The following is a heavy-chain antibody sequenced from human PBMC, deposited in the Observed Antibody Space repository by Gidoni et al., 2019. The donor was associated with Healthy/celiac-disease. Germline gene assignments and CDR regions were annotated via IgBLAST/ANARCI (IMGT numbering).Heavy chain of an antibody. D-gene: IGHD2-21*02. Sequence: QVQLVESGGGVVQPGRSLRLSCAASGFTFSSSGMHWVRQAPGKGLEWVAVISYDGSNKYYADSVKGRFTISRDNSKNTLYLQMNSLRAEDTAVYYCAKKAGAYCGGDCYLDYFDYWGQGTLVTVSS. CDR1: GFTFSSSG. CDR2: ISYDGSNK. CDR3: AKKAGAYCGGDCYLDYFDY. J-gene: IGHJ4*02. V-gene: IGHV3-30*18.